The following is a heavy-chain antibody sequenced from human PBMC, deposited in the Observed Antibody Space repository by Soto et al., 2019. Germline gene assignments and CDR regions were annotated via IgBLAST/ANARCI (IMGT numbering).Heavy chain of an antibody. Sequence: PSETLSLTCTFSVGSISSSSYYCGWIRQPPWKGLEWIGSIYYSGSTYYNPSLKSRVTISVDTSKNQFSLKLSSVTAADTAVYYCARRVAVGYYYYYGMDVWGQGTTVTVSS. V-gene: IGHV4-39*01. CDR2: IYYSGST. D-gene: IGHD6-19*01. CDR3: ARRVAVGYYYYYGMDV. CDR1: VGSISSSSYY. J-gene: IGHJ6*01.